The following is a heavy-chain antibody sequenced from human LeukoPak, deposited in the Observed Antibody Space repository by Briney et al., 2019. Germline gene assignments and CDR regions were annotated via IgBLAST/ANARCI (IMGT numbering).Heavy chain of an antibody. V-gene: IGHV3-23*01. CDR3: AQVGSPRVVNKSFDF. CDR2: ISRIGDNT. Sequence: WVSLTLPCEASGVTFTNFAMAWVRQPPGRGRGWVAIISRIGDNTIYTDSVKGRFTLSRDHTNNSLFYQKNIPMHAATALYYFAQVGSPRVVNKSFDFWAGGTLVTVSS. CDR1: GVTFTNFA. D-gene: IGHD3-3*01. J-gene: IGHJ4*01.